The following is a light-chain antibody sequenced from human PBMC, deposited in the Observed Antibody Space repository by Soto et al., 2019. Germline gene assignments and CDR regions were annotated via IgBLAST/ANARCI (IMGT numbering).Light chain of an antibody. CDR3: CSYAGSYTSYVV. J-gene: IGLJ2*01. CDR1: SSDVGGYNY. Sequence: QSVLTQPRSVSGSPGQSVTISCTGTSSDVGGYNYVSWYQQHPGKAPKLMIYDVSKRPSGVPDRFSGSKSGNTASLTISVLQAEDEADYYCCSYAGSYTSYVVFGGGTKVTVL. V-gene: IGLV2-11*01. CDR2: DVS.